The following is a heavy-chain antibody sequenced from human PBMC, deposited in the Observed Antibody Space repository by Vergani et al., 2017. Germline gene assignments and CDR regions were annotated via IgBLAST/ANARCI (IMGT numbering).Heavy chain of an antibody. CDR1: GGTFSSYA. CDR3: ARCPSSSWPYYYYGMDV. Sequence: QVQLVQSGAEVKKPGSSVKVSCKASGGTFSSYAISWVRQAPGQGLEWMGWMNPNSGNTGYAQKFQGRVTMTRNTSISTAYMELSSLRSEDTAVYYCARCPSSSWPYYYYGMDVWGQGTTVTVSS. V-gene: IGHV1-8*02. D-gene: IGHD6-13*01. J-gene: IGHJ6*02. CDR2: MNPNSGNT.